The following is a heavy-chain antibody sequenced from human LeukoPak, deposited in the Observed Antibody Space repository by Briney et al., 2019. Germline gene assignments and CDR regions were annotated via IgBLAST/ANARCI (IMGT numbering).Heavy chain of an antibody. CDR2: INPNSGGT. J-gene: IGHJ6*03. CDR1: GYTFTGYY. Sequence: ASVKVSCKASGYTFTGYYMHWVRQAPGQGLEWMGWINPNSGGTNYAQKFQGRVTMTRDMSTSTVYMELSSLRSEDTAVYYCARDGSSSSSYYYYYMDVWGKGTTVTVSS. D-gene: IGHD6-6*01. CDR3: ARDGSSSSSYYYYYMDV. V-gene: IGHV1-2*02.